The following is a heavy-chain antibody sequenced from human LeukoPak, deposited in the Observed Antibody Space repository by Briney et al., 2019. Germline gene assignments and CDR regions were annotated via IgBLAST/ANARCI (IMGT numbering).Heavy chain of an antibody. CDR2: IKQDGSEK. V-gene: IGHV3-7*01. CDR3: ARRQQLAGPFYYYYYYMDV. D-gene: IGHD6-13*01. Sequence: GGSLRLSCAASGFTFSSYWMSWVRQAPGKGLEWVANIKQDGSEKYYVDSVKGRFTISRDNAKNSLYLQMNSLRAEDTAVYYCARRQQLAGPFYYYYYYMDVWGKGTTVTVSS. J-gene: IGHJ6*03. CDR1: GFTFSSYW.